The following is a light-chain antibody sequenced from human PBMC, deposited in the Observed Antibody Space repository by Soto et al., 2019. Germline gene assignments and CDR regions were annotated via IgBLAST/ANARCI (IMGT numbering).Light chain of an antibody. Sequence: EIVLTQSPGTLSLSPGERATLSCRASQSVSRSYLAWYQQKAGQAPRLLIYGTSSRATGIPDRFSGSGSGTDFTLTISRLEPEDFAVYYCQQRHMWPITFGQGTRLEIK. CDR1: QSVSRSY. V-gene: IGKV3-20*01. J-gene: IGKJ5*01. CDR3: QQRHMWPIT. CDR2: GTS.